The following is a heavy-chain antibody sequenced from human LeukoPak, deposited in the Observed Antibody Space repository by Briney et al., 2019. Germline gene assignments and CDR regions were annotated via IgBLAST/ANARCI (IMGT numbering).Heavy chain of an antibody. Sequence: SETLSLTCAVYGGSFSGCYWSWIRQPPGKGLEWIGEINHSGSTNYNPSLKSRVTISVDTSKNQFSLKLSSVTAADTAVYYCARVRRTYYYDSSGYPLFDAFDIWGQGTMVTVSS. J-gene: IGHJ3*02. V-gene: IGHV4-34*01. D-gene: IGHD3-22*01. CDR1: GGSFSGCY. CDR3: ARVRRTYYYDSSGYPLFDAFDI. CDR2: INHSGST.